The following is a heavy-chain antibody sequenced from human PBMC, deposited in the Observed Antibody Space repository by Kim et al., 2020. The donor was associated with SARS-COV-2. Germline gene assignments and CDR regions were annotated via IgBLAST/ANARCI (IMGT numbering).Heavy chain of an antibody. J-gene: IGHJ5*02. Sequence: GGSLRLSCSASGFIFSSYAMIWVRQAPGKGLEWVSAISNSGDKTFFADSGKGRFNIFRDNSKNTLYLEMNDLRAEDTAIYYCAKDNFAWFGESGGWFDPWGQGTLVTVSS. CDR2: ISNSGDKT. CDR3: AKDNFAWFGESGGWFDP. V-gene: IGHV3-23*01. D-gene: IGHD3-10*01. CDR1: GFIFSSYA.